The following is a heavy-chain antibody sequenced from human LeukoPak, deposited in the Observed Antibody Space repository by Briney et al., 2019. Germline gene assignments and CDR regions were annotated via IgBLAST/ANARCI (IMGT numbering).Heavy chain of an antibody. Sequence: SVKVSCKASGGTFSSYAISWVRQAPGQGLEWMGGIIPIFGTANYAQKFQGRVTITADESTSTAYMELSSLRSEDTAVFYCARNRDGYNYFWFDPWGQGTLVTVSS. CDR3: ARNRDGYNYFWFDP. V-gene: IGHV1-69*13. CDR2: IIPIFGTA. D-gene: IGHD5-24*01. CDR1: GGTFSSYA. J-gene: IGHJ5*02.